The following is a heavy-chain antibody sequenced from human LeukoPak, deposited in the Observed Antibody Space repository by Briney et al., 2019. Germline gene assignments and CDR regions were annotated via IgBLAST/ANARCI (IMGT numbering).Heavy chain of an antibody. D-gene: IGHD4-11*01. V-gene: IGHV3-30*03. J-gene: IGHJ5*02. CDR2: ISYDGSNK. Sequence: GGSLRLSCAASGFTFSSYGMHWVRQAPGKGLEWVAVISYDGSNKYYADSVKGRFTISRDNSKNTLYLQMNSLRAEDTAVYYCASRATVTTDRFWFDPWGQGTLVTVSS. CDR1: GFTFSSYG. CDR3: ASRATVTTDRFWFDP.